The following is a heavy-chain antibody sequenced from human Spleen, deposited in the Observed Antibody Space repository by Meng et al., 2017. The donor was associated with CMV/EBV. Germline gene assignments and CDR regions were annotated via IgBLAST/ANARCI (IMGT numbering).Heavy chain of an antibody. V-gene: IGHV3-23*01. J-gene: IGHJ3*02. CDR1: GFTFSSFA. D-gene: IGHD2-2*01. CDR3: ARDGDIVVVPAALDAFDI. Sequence: GESLKISCAASGFTFSSFAMSWVRQAPGKGLEWVSTISASGGSTYYADSVKGRFIISRGNSKNTLYLQMNSLRAEDTAVYYCARDGDIVVVPAALDAFDIWGQGTMVTVSS. CDR2: ISASGGST.